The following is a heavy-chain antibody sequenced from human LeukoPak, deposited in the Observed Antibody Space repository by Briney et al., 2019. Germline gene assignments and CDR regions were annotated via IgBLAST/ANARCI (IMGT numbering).Heavy chain of an antibody. J-gene: IGHJ4*02. CDR2: ISYDGSNK. CDR1: GFTFSSHA. Sequence: GGSLRLSCAASGFTFSSHAMHWVRQAPGKGLEWVAVISYDGSNKYYADSVKGRFTISRDNSKNTLYLQMNSLRAEDTAVYYCAREWTTMVRGTPPDYWGQGTLVTVSS. D-gene: IGHD3-10*01. CDR3: AREWTTMVRGTPPDY. V-gene: IGHV3-30*04.